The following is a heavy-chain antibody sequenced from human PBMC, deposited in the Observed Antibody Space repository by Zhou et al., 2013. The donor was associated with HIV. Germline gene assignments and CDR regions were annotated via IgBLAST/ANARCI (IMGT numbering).Heavy chain of an antibody. D-gene: IGHD2-21*01. CDR1: GYSFTGYY. CDR2: INPNTGAT. CDR3: VEIVPGGVREAEVDV. V-gene: IGHV1-2*02. Sequence: QVQLGQSGDEVKEPGASVEVSCKASGYSFTGYYMHWVRQAPGQGLEWMGWINPNTGATKYAQKFQGRVTMTTETSTSTAYMQLDRLTSDDTAVYYCVEIVPGGVREAEVDV. J-gene: IGHJ6*01.